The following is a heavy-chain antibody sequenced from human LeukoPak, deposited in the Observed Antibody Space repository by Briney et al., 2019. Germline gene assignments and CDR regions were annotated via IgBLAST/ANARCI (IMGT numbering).Heavy chain of an antibody. V-gene: IGHV4-30-2*01. Sequence: PSQTLSLTCTVSGGSISSGGYYWSWIRQPPGKGLEWIGYIYHSGSTYYNPSLKSRVTISVDRSKNQFSLKLSSVTAADTAVYYCAKDGTSRPFNYWGQGTLVTVSS. J-gene: IGHJ4*02. D-gene: IGHD6-6*01. CDR2: IYHSGST. CDR3: AKDGTSRPFNY. CDR1: GGSISSGGYY.